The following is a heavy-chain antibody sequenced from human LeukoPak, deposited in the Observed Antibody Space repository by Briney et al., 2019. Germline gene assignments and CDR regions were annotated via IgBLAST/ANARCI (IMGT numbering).Heavy chain of an antibody. Sequence: ASVKVSCKASGYTFTTYAMNWVRQAPGQGLEWMGWINTNTGNPTYAQGFTGRFVFSLDTSVSTSYLQISSLKAEDTAVYYCARGPDYSNGVWFDPWGQGTLVTVSS. D-gene: IGHD4-11*01. V-gene: IGHV7-4-1*02. J-gene: IGHJ5*02. CDR2: INTNTGNP. CDR3: ARGPDYSNGVWFDP. CDR1: GYTFTTYA.